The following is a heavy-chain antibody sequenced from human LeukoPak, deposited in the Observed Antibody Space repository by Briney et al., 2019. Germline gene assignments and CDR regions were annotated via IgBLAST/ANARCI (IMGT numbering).Heavy chain of an antibody. J-gene: IGHJ6*03. CDR3: ARSVPEAPSYYYYYMDV. CDR2: TYYRSKWYN. V-gene: IGHV6-1*01. D-gene: IGHD3-10*01. CDR1: GDSVSSNSAA. Sequence: SQTLSLTCAISGDSVSSNSAAWNWIRQSPSRGLEWLGRTYYRSKWYNDYAVSVKSRITINPDTSKNQFSLQLNSVTPEDTAVYYCARSVPEAPSYYYYYMDVWGKGTTVTVSS.